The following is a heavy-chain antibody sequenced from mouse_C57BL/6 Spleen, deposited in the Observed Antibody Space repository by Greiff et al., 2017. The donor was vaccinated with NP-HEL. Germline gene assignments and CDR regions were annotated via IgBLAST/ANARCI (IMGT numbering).Heavy chain of an antibody. CDR2: IYPSDSAT. CDR3: ERFLYGNGAVDY. V-gene: IGHV1-61*01. J-gene: IGHJ4*01. CDR1: GYTFTSYW. D-gene: IGHD1-1*02. Sequence: VQLQQPGAELVRPGSSVKLSCKASGYTFTSYWMEWVKQRPGQGLEWIGNIYPSDSATHYHQKFKDKATLTVDKSSSTAYMQLSSLPSEDSAVYYCERFLYGNGAVDYWGQGTSVTVSS.